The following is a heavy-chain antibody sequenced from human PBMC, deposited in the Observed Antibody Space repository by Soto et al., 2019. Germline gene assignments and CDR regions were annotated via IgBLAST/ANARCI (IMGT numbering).Heavy chain of an antibody. D-gene: IGHD2-15*01. CDR3: ARVVVAAVIHDAFDI. J-gene: IGHJ3*02. V-gene: IGHV1-2*04. CDR1: GYTFTGYY. Sequence: QVQLVQSGAEVKKPGASVKVSCKASGYTFTGYYMHWVRQAPGQGIEWMGWINPNSGGTNYAQKFQGWVTMTRDTSISTAYMELSRLRSDDTAVYYCARVVVAAVIHDAFDIWGQGTMVTVSS. CDR2: INPNSGGT.